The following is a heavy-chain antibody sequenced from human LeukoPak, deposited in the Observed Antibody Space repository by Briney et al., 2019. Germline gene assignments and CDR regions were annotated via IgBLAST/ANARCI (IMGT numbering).Heavy chain of an antibody. J-gene: IGHJ4*02. Sequence: SVTVSCTASGGTFSSYAISWVRQAPGQGLEWMGGIIPIFGTANYAQKFQGRVTITADESTSTAYMELSSLRSEDTAVYYCAREGYYYDSSGYYDGYWGQGTLVTVSS. CDR3: AREGYYYDSSGYYDGY. V-gene: IGHV1-69*13. D-gene: IGHD3-22*01. CDR1: GGTFSSYA. CDR2: IIPIFGTA.